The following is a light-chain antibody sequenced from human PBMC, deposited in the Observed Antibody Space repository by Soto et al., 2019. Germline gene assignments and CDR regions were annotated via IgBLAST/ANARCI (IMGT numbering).Light chain of an antibody. V-gene: IGKV1-5*01. CDR2: DAS. CDR3: QHFNIWPYT. J-gene: IGKJ2*01. Sequence: DIQMTQSPSTLSASVGDRVTITCRASQRISSWVAWYQQKPGKAPKFLIFDASTLESGVPSRFSGSGSGTDFTLTISSLQSEDFAIYYCQHFNIWPYTFGQGTKVDIK. CDR1: QRISSW.